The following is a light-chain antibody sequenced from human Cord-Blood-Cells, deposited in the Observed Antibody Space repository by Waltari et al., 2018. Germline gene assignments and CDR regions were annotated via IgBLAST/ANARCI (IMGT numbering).Light chain of an antibody. Sequence: QSVLTQPPSASGTPGQRVTISCSGSSSNIGSNTVNWYQQLPGTAPKLLIDSNNQRPSGVPVRFSGSKSGTSASLAISVRQSEDEADYYCAAWDDSLNGPVVFGGGTKLTVL. CDR1: SSNIGSNT. J-gene: IGLJ2*01. CDR3: AAWDDSLNGPVV. CDR2: SNN. V-gene: IGLV1-44*01.